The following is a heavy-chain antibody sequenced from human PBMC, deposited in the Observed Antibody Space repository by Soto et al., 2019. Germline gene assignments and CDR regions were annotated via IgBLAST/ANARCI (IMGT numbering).Heavy chain of an antibody. D-gene: IGHD3-22*01. J-gene: IGHJ4*02. V-gene: IGHV3-74*01. CDR1: GFTFSSYW. Sequence: GGSLRLSCAASGFTFSSYWMHWVRQGPGKGLVWVSRINTDGSSTTYADSVKGRFTISRGNAKNTVYLQMNSLRAEDTAVYYCARTGYYYDTRGYDFDYWGQGTLVTVSS. CDR3: ARTGYYYDTRGYDFDY. CDR2: INTDGSST.